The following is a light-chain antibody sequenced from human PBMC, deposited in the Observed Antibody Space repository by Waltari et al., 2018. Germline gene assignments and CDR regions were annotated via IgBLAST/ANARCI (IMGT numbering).Light chain of an antibody. Sequence: DIQMTQSPSSLSASVGDRVTITCRASQSIGRYLNWYQQKPGKAPKLLIFAASSLQSGVPSRFSGSGSGTDFTVTISSLQPEDFATYSCQQSYNSPYTFGQGTNLEIK. J-gene: IGKJ2*01. CDR1: QSIGRY. CDR2: AAS. CDR3: QQSYNSPYT. V-gene: IGKV1-39*01.